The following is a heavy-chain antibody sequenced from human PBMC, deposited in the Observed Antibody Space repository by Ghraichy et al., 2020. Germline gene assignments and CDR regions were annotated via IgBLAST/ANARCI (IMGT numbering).Heavy chain of an antibody. Sequence: GSLRLSCAASGFTFSDYSMNWVRQAPGKGLEWVSSISSSSSHIYYAESMQGRFTISRDNAKNSLYLQMNSLRAEDTAVYYCARDKGGPRGVGAVDIVATIYYYYYGMDVWGQGTTVTVSS. V-gene: IGHV3-21*01. J-gene: IGHJ6*02. CDR1: GFTFSDYS. CDR3: ARDKGGPRGVGAVDIVATIYYYYYGMDV. CDR2: ISSSSSHI. D-gene: IGHD5-12*01.